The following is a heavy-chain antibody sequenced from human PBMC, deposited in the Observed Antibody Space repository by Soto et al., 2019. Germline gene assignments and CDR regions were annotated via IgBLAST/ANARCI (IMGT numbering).Heavy chain of an antibody. CDR3: ARDGSSYYGMDV. CDR2: INPNSGGT. V-gene: IGHV1-2*04. CDR1: GYTFTGYY. D-gene: IGHD1-1*01. J-gene: IGHJ6*02. Sequence: ASVKVSCKAPGYTFTGYYMHWVRQAPGQGLEWMGWINPNSGGTNYAQKFQGWVTMTRDTSISTAYMELSRLRSDDTAVYYCARDGSSYYGMDVWGQGTTVTVSS.